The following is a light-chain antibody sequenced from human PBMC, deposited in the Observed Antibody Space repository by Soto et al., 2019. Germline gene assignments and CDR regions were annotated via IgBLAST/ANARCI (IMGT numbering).Light chain of an antibody. V-gene: IGLV2-14*01. CDR3: NSYTSSSTLYV. CDR2: EVT. J-gene: IGLJ1*01. Sequence: HSALTQPASVSGSPGQSITISCTGTSSDIGGYNYVSWYQQHPGKAPQLLIYEVTNRPSGVSHRFSGSKSGNTASLTISGLQTEDEADYYCNSYTSSSTLYVFGTGTKVTVL. CDR1: SSDIGGYNY.